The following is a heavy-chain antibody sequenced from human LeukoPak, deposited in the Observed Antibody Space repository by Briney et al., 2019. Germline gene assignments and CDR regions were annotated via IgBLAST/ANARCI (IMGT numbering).Heavy chain of an antibody. CDR1: GFTFSSYA. CDR2: ISGSGGST. J-gene: IGHJ3*02. CDR3: AKGPPSTYCSSTSCRNYDAFDI. D-gene: IGHD2-2*01. Sequence: GGSLRLSCAASGFTFSSYAMSWVRQATGKGLEWVSAISGSGGSTYYADSVKGRFTISRDNSKNTLYLQMNSLRAEDTAVYYCAKGPPSTYCSSTSCRNYDAFDIWGQGTMVTVSS. V-gene: IGHV3-23*01.